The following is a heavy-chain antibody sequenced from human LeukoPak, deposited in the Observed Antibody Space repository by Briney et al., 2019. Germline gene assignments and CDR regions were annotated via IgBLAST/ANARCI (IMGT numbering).Heavy chain of an antibody. CDR1: GFTLSSYG. V-gene: IGHV3-30*18. CDR2: ISYDGSNK. D-gene: IGHD3-10*01. Sequence: PGRSLRLSCAASGFTLSSYGMHWVRQAPGKGLEWVAVISYDGSNKYYADSVKGRFTISRDNSKNTLYLQMNSLRAEDTAVYYCAKDASGGFDYWGQGTLVTVSS. CDR3: AKDASGGFDY. J-gene: IGHJ4*02.